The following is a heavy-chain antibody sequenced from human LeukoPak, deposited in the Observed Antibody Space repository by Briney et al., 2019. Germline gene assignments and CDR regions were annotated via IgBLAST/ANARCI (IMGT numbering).Heavy chain of an antibody. CDR3: ARDRGVAVAGKNWFDP. CDR2: IWYDGSNK. CDR1: GFTFSSYD. J-gene: IGHJ5*02. D-gene: IGHD6-13*01. V-gene: IGHV3-33*01. Sequence: GGSLRLSCAASGFTFSSYDMHWVRQAPGKGLEWVAVIWYDGSNKYYADSVKGRFTISRDNSKNTLYLQMNSLRAEDTAVYYCARDRGVAVAGKNWFDPWGQGTLVTVSS.